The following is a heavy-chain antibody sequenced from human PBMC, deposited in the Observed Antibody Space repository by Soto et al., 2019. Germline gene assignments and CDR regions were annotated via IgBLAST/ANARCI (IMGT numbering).Heavy chain of an antibody. CDR3: RITIFRLADKRLDV. CDR2: INPNTGGT. Sequence: ASVKVSCKASGYTFSSYHMHWVRQAPGPGLEWTAWINPNTGGTNYAQKFQGRVTMTRDTSISTAYMELSSLKSDDTAVYYFRITIFRLADKRLDVWGQGTTVTVSS. D-gene: IGHD3-9*01. J-gene: IGHJ6*02. V-gene: IGHV1-2*02. CDR1: GYTFSSYH.